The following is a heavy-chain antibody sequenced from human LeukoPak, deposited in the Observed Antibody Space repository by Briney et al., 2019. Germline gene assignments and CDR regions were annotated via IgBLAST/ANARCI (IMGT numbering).Heavy chain of an antibody. V-gene: IGHV1-69*01. CDR2: IIPIFGTA. CDR1: RVTFSSYA. Sequence: SLKVSCKPSRVTFSSYAISWVRQAPGQGLEWMGGIIPIFGTANYAQKFQGRVTITADESTSTAYMELSSLRSEDSAVYYCASAPRIKYYYYYGMDVWGKGTTVTVSS. CDR3: ASAPRIKYYYYYGMDV. J-gene: IGHJ6*04.